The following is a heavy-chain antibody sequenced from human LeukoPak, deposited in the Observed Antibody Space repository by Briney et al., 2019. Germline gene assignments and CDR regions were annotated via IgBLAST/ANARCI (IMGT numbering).Heavy chain of an antibody. CDR2: IYYSGST. Sequence: SETLSLTCTVSGGSISSSSYYWGWIRQPPGKGLEWIGSIYYSGSTYYNPSLKSRVTISADTSKNQFSLKLSSVTAADTAVYYCARHFIPGGFGEITYSNWFDPWGQGTLVTVSS. CDR3: ARHFIPGGFGEITYSNWFDP. CDR1: GGSISSSSYY. D-gene: IGHD3-10*01. J-gene: IGHJ5*02. V-gene: IGHV4-39*01.